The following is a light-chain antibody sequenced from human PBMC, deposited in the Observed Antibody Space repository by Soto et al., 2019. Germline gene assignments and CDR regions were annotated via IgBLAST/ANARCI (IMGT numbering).Light chain of an antibody. CDR2: KAS. J-gene: IGKJ1*01. CDR3: QQYNSYPWT. CDR1: QTISTW. V-gene: IGKV1-5*03. Sequence: IQMTQSPSTLSASVGDRVTFTCRASQTISTWLAWYQQKPGEAPKLLIYKASTLEVGVPSRFSGSGSGTDFTLRINTLQPADFATYYCQQYNSYPWTFGQGTKV.